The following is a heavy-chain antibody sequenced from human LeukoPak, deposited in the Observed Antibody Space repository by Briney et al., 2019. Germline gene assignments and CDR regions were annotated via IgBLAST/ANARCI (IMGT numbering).Heavy chain of an antibody. CDR3: AGGALPAAHFDY. CDR1: GFTFSSYS. D-gene: IGHD2-2*01. J-gene: IGHJ4*02. CDR2: ISSSSSYI. Sequence: GGSLRLSCAASGFTFSSYSMNWVRQAPGKGLEWVSSISSSSSYIYYADSVKGRFTISRDNTKNSLYLHMNSLRAEDTALYSSAGGALPAAHFDYWGQGTLVTVSS. V-gene: IGHV3-21*01.